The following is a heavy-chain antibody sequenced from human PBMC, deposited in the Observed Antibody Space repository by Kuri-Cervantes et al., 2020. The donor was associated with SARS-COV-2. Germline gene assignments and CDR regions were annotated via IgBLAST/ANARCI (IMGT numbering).Heavy chain of an antibody. D-gene: IGHD3-3*01. J-gene: IGHJ6*02. V-gene: IGHV3-11*05. Sequence: GESLKISCESSGYGFNDYYMGWIRQAPGKGLEWVSYISSGSSYTDYADSVKGRFTISRDNSKNTLYLQMNSLRAEDTAVYYCARARGEYDFWSGYYPSYYYYYGMDVWGQGTTVTVSS. CDR3: ARARGEYDFWSGYYPSYYYYYGMDV. CDR1: GYGFNDYY. CDR2: ISSGSSYT.